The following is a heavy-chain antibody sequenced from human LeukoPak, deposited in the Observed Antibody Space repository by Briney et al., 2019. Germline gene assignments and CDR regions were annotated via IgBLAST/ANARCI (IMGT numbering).Heavy chain of an antibody. D-gene: IGHD3-3*01. J-gene: IGHJ4*02. Sequence: GGSLRLSCTASGFTFSRYEMHWVRQAPGKGLEWVTLISNDGNNKYYADSVKGRFTISRDNAKNSLYLQMNSLRAEDTAVYYCARDRTLENWTILGYYFDYWGQGTLVTVSS. CDR3: ARDRTLENWTILGYYFDY. CDR2: ISNDGNNK. CDR1: GFTFSRYE. V-gene: IGHV3-30-3*01.